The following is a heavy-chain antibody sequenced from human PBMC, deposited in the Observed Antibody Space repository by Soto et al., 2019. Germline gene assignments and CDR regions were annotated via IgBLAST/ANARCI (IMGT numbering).Heavy chain of an antibody. CDR2: IWYDGSNK. CDR1: GFIFSSYG. J-gene: IGHJ6*02. CDR3: ARGVIVGATTRYYYYGMDV. Sequence: QVQLVESGGGVVQPGRSLRLSCAASGFIFSSYGMHWVRQAPGKGLEWGAVIWYDGSNKYYADSVKGRFTISRDNSKNTLYLQMNSLRAEDTAVYYCARGVIVGATTRYYYYGMDVWGQGTTVTVSS. V-gene: IGHV3-33*01. D-gene: IGHD1-26*01.